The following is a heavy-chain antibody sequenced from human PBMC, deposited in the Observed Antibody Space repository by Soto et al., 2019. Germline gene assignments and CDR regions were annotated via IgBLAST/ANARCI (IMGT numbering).Heavy chain of an antibody. CDR2: IYHSGST. CDR1: GGSISSGGYS. CDR3: ARGERRFGDIGTWGWFDP. J-gene: IGHJ5*02. Sequence: SETLSLTCAVSGGSISSGGYSWSWIRQPPGKGLEWIGYIYHSGSTYYNPSLESRVTISVDRSKNQFSLKLSSVTAADTAVYNCARGERRFGDIGTWGWFDPWGQGTLVTVSS. V-gene: IGHV4-30-2*01. D-gene: IGHD3-10*01.